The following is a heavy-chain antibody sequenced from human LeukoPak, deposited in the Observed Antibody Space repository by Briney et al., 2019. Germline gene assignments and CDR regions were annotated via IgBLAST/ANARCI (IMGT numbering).Heavy chain of an antibody. CDR2: LSGSGGTT. CDR1: GFTFSDYT. D-gene: IGHD3-22*01. V-gene: IGHV3-23*01. Sequence: PGGSLRLSCAASGFTFSDYTINWVRQAPGKGLEWVSGLSGSGGTTYYADSVKGRFTISRDISENTLYLQMNSLRAEDTAMYYCAKGPRRINMIVVVRDAFDIWGQGTMVTVSS. J-gene: IGHJ3*02. CDR3: AKGPRRINMIVVVRDAFDI.